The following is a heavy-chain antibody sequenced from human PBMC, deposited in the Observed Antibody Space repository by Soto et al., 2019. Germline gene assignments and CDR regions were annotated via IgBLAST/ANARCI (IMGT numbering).Heavy chain of an antibody. J-gene: IGHJ5*02. V-gene: IGHV4-59*08. CDR2: TYYSGST. Sequence: QVQLQESGPGLVKPSETLSLTCTDSGGSISSYYWSWIRQPPGKGLEWIGYTYYSGSTTYNPSLKSGVTISVDAPKNQCPLRLSSVSAADTAVYYCARHHESWGQGPLVTVSS. CDR1: GGSISSYY. CDR3: ARHHES.